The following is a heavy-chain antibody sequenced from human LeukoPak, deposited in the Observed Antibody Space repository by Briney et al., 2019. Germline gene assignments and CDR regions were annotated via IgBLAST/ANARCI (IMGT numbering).Heavy chain of an antibody. CDR2: ISSSSSYI. D-gene: IGHD5-18*01. Sequence: GGSLRLSCAASGFTFSSYSMNWVRQAPGKGLERVSSISSSSSYIYYADSVKGRFTISRDNAKNSLYLQMNSLRAEDTAVYYCARDQSEDTAMDRYYFDYWGQGTLVTVSS. V-gene: IGHV3-21*01. J-gene: IGHJ4*02. CDR1: GFTFSSYS. CDR3: ARDQSEDTAMDRYYFDY.